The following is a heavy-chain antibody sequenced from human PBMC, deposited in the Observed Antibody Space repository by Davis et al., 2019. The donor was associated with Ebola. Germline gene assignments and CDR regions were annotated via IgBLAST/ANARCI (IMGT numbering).Heavy chain of an antibody. J-gene: IGHJ4*02. Sequence: ASVKVSCKASGGTFSSYDINWVRQATGQGLEWMGWITPNSGDTNYAQKFQGRVTMTRDTSISTAYMELSRLTSDDTAVYYCARVAIAADPPFDYWGQGTLVTVSS. CDR1: GGTFSSYD. CDR3: ARVAIAADPPFDY. D-gene: IGHD6-13*01. V-gene: IGHV1-2*02. CDR2: ITPNSGDT.